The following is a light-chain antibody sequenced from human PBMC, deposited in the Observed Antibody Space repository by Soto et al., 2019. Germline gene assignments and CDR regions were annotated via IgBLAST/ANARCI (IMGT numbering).Light chain of an antibody. Sequence: QSALTQPPSASGSPGQSVTISCTGTSNDVGGYNYVSWYQQHPGKAPKLMIYEVSQRPSGVPDRFSGSRSGNTASLTVSGLQAEDEADYYCSSYAGSSNLVFGEGTKLTVL. J-gene: IGLJ2*01. CDR3: SSYAGSSNLV. CDR1: SNDVGGYNY. V-gene: IGLV2-8*01. CDR2: EVS.